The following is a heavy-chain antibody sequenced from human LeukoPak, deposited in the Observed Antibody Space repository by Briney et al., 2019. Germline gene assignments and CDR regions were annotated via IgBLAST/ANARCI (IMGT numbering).Heavy chain of an antibody. J-gene: IGHJ4*02. CDR2: ISGSGGNT. D-gene: IGHD3-22*01. CDR1: GFTFSSYA. CDR3: ATRGDYYDSSGYLFDY. Sequence: GGSLRLSCAASGFTFSSYAVSWVRQAPGKGLEWVSAISGSGGNTYYADSVKGRFTISRDNSKNTLYLQMNSLRAEDTAVYYCATRGDYYDSSGYLFDYWGQGTLVTVSS. V-gene: IGHV3-23*01.